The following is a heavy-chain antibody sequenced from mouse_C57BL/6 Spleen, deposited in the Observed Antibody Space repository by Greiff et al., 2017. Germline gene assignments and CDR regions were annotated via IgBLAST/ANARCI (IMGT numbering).Heavy chain of an antibody. J-gene: IGHJ4*01. CDR1: GYTFTSYG. V-gene: IGHV1-81*01. Sequence: QVQLQQSGAELARPGASVKLSCKASGYTFTSYGISWVKQRTGQGLEWIGEIYPRSGNTYYNEKFKGKATLTADKSSSTAYMELRSLTSEDSAVYFWARDYDYDGYYAMDYWGQGTSVTVSS. CDR3: ARDYDYDGYYAMDY. D-gene: IGHD2-4*01. CDR2: IYPRSGNT.